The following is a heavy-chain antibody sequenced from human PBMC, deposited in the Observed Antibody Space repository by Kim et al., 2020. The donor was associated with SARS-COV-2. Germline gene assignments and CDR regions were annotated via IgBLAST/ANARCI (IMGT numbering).Heavy chain of an antibody. D-gene: IGHD2-21*01. Sequence: GGSLRLSCSASGFSFSSYAMHWVRQAPGKGLEHVSTISGNADATHYPDSVKGRFTISRDNSKNTLYLQMSSLRVEDTAVYYCVKEIGPLSNFDYWGQGTLVTVSS. CDR3: VKEIGPLSNFDY. CDR1: GFSFSSYA. V-gene: IGHV3-64D*06. CDR2: ISGNADAT. J-gene: IGHJ4*02.